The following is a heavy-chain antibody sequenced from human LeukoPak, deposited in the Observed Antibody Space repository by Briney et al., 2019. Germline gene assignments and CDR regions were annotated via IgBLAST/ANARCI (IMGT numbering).Heavy chain of an antibody. V-gene: IGHV1-18*04. CDR1: GYTFTIYG. D-gene: IGHD1-14*01. Sequence: ASVKVSCKGSGYTFTIYGISWVRQAPGQGREGMGWISAYNGNTNYTQKLQGRGTITTDTSTSPAYMELRSLRSDDTAVYYCARGAELYAFDIWGQGTMVTVSS. J-gene: IGHJ3*02. CDR3: ARGAELYAFDI. CDR2: ISAYNGNT.